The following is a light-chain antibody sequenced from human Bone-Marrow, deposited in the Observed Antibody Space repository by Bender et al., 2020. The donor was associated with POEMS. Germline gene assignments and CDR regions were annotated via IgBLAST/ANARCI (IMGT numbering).Light chain of an antibody. J-gene: IGLJ3*02. V-gene: IGLV2-14*03. Sequence: QSTLTQPASVSGSPGQSISISCIGSSSDIGAYNYVSWFQQHPGKAPKVLISDVTNRASGVTTRFSGSKSGNTASLTISGLQPEDEADYYCQSSDNTVDLWLFGGGTTLTVL. CDR2: DVT. CDR3: QSSDNTVDLWL. CDR1: SSDIGAYNY.